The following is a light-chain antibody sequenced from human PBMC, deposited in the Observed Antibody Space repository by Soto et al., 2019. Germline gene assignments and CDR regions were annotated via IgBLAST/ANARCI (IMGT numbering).Light chain of an antibody. CDR1: QSVSSSY. J-gene: IGKJ3*01. V-gene: IGKV3-20*01. CDR3: QQYGSSLRT. Sequence: EIGLTQSPGTLSLSPGERATLSCRASQSVSSSYLAWYQQKPGQAPRLLIYGASSRATGIPDRFSGSGSGTDFTLTISRLEPEDFAVYSCQQYGSSLRTFGPGTKVDIK. CDR2: GAS.